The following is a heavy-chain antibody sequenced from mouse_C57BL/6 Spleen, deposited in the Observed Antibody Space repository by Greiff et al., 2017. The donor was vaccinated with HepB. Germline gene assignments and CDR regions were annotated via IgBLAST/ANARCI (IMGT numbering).Heavy chain of an antibody. J-gene: IGHJ3*01. V-gene: IGHV1-19*01. CDR3: AKAYDYDEGFAY. Sequence: DVHLVESGPVLVKPGASVKMSCKASGYTFTDYYMNWVKQSHGKSLEWIGVINPYNGGTSYNQKFKGKATLTVDKSSSTAYMELNSLTSEDSAVYDCAKAYDYDEGFAYWGQGTLVTVSA. CDR1: GYTFTDYY. D-gene: IGHD2-4*01. CDR2: INPYNGGT.